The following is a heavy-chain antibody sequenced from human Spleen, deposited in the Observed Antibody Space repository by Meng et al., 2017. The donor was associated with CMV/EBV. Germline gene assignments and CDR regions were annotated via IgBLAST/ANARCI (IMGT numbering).Heavy chain of an antibody. Sequence: GESLKISCVVSGFSISSYWMTWVRQTPGKGLEWVSVIYSDGLTYYADSVKGRFTISRDNSKNTLYLQMNSLRGEDTAVYYCVKDGHFGAFDFWGQGTMVTVSS. CDR3: VKDGHFGAFDF. V-gene: IGHV3-53*01. CDR1: GFSISSYW. CDR2: IYSDGLT. D-gene: IGHD3-10*01. J-gene: IGHJ3*01.